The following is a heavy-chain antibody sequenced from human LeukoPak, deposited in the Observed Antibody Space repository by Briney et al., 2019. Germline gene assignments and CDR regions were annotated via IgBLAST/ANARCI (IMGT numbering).Heavy chain of an antibody. CDR3: ARDSDYGAVDP. CDR1: GDSLSSSSYY. D-gene: IGHD4/OR15-4a*01. V-gene: IGHV4-39*07. J-gene: IGHJ5*02. Sequence: SEILSLTCTVSGDSLSSSSYYWAWIRQPPGKGLEWIASMYYSGSTYYNPSLKSRVTISVDTSKNQFSLKLSSVTAADTAVYYCARDSDYGAVDPWGQGTLVTVSS. CDR2: MYYSGST.